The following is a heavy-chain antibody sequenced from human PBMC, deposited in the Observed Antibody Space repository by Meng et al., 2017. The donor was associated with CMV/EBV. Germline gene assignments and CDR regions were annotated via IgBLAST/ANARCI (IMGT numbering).Heavy chain of an antibody. Sequence: ASVKVSCKASGYTFIGYYLHWVRQAPGQGLEWVGSIDPHGGGTKYAQKFQGRVTMTRDTSISTAYMELSRLRSDDTAVYYCARDLRAVGAFDIWGQGTMVTVSS. CDR3: ARDLRAVGAFDI. D-gene: IGHD6-19*01. CDR2: IDPHGGGT. CDR1: GYTFIGYY. J-gene: IGHJ3*02. V-gene: IGHV1-2*02.